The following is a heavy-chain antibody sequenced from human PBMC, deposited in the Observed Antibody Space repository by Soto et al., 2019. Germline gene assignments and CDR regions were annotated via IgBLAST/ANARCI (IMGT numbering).Heavy chain of an antibody. Sequence: ASVKVSCKASGYTFTSYYMHWVRRAPGQGLEWMGIINPSGGSTSYAQKFQGRVTMTRDTSTSTVYMELSSLRSEDTAVYYCARDLGGSGLSGWFDPWGQGTQVTVSS. CDR1: GYTFTSYY. CDR2: INPSGGST. J-gene: IGHJ5*02. V-gene: IGHV1-46*01. CDR3: ARDLGGSGLSGWFDP. D-gene: IGHD3-10*01.